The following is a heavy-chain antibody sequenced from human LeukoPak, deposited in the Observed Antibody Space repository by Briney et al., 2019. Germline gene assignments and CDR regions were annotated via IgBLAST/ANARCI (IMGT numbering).Heavy chain of an antibody. V-gene: IGHV3-30*02. CDR1: GFTFSSYG. J-gene: IGHJ4*02. Sequence: GGSLRLSCAASGFTFSSYGMHWVRQAPGKGLEWVAFIRYDGSNKYYADSVKGRFTISRDNSKNTLYLQMNSLRAEDTAVYYCATLSSGPTTPRYYFDYWGQGTLVTVSS. CDR2: IRYDGSNK. CDR3: ATLSSGPTTPRYYFDY. D-gene: IGHD6-19*01.